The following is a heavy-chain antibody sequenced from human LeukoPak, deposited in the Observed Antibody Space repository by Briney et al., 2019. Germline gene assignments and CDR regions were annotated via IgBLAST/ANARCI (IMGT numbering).Heavy chain of an antibody. CDR2: INHSGST. J-gene: IGHJ4*02. D-gene: IGHD1-26*01. Sequence: SETLSLTCAVYGGSFSGYYWSWIRQPPGKGLEWIGEINHSGSTNYNPSLKSRVTISVDTSKNQFSLKLSSATAADTAVYYCARVGLGAKDYWGQGTLVTVSS. CDR1: GGSFSGYY. V-gene: IGHV4-34*01. CDR3: ARVGLGAKDY.